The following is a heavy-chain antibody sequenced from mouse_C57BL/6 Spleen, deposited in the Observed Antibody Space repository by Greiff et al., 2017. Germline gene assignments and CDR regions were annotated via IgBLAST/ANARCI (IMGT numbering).Heavy chain of an antibody. Sequence: VQLQQSVAELVRPGASVKLSCTASGFNIKNTYMPWVKQRPEQGLEWIGRIDPANGNTKYAPKFQGKATITADTSSNTAYLQLSSLTSEDTAIYYCARSGDYDEGYAMDYWGQGTSVTVSS. V-gene: IGHV14-3*01. CDR1: GFNIKNTY. D-gene: IGHD2-4*01. CDR2: IDPANGNT. J-gene: IGHJ4*01. CDR3: ARSGDYDEGYAMDY.